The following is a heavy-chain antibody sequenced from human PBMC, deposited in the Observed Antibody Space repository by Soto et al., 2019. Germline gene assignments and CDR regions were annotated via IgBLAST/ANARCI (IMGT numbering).Heavy chain of an antibody. CDR3: AKAYSNSWPNDWFDP. D-gene: IGHD6-13*01. J-gene: IGHJ5*02. CDR2: IKGSGAGS. CDR1: GFTFSSYA. V-gene: IGHV3-23*01. Sequence: EVQLLESGGGWLQPGGSLRLSCEASGFTFSSYAMNWVRQAPGKGLEWVSGIKGSGAGSYYSASVKGRFTISRDNSKNTLYLQMNSLRAEDTAVYYCAKAYSNSWPNDWFDPWGQGTLVTVSS.